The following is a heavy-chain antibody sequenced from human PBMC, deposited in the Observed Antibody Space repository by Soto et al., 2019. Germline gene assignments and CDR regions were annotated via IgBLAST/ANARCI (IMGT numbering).Heavy chain of an antibody. CDR2: ISTSLKTI. CDR1: GFVFSNYN. Sequence: GGSLRLSCAASGFVFSNYNMNWVRQAPGKGLDWISHISTSLKTIYYADSVKGRFTISRDNAKNSLYLQMNSLRDEDTAVYYCARDGYYYGLGSNPPPFDYWGQGTLVTVSS. V-gene: IGHV3-48*02. CDR3: ARDGYYYGLGSNPPPFDY. D-gene: IGHD3-10*01. J-gene: IGHJ4*02.